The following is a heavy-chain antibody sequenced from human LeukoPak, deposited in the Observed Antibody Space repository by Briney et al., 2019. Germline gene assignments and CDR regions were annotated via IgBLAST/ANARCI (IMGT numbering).Heavy chain of an antibody. Sequence: GGSLKVSCIVSGFPFHFYELNWVRQAPGKGLEWVSDICASGRTRYYADTLKVRLSISSDKAKSSLYLQMNRLRVEETAVYYCSLLAVASDFDYWGQGALVTVSS. CDR3: SLLAVASDFDY. V-gene: IGHV3-48*03. CDR1: GFPFHFYE. CDR2: ICASGRTR. J-gene: IGHJ4*02. D-gene: IGHD6-19*01.